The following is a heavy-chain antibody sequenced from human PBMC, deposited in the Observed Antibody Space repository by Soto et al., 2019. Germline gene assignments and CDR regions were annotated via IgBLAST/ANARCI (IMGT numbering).Heavy chain of an antibody. V-gene: IGHV1-3*01. CDR2: IIAGNGTA. J-gene: IGHJ5*02. Sequence: ASVKVSCKASGYTFTSYAMLWVRQAPGQRLEWMGGIIAGNGTANYAQKFQGRVTITADESTSTAYMELSSLRSEDTAVYYCAYSYGRRDWFDPWGQGTLVTVSS. CDR3: AYSYGRRDWFDP. CDR1: GYTFTSYA. D-gene: IGHD5-18*01.